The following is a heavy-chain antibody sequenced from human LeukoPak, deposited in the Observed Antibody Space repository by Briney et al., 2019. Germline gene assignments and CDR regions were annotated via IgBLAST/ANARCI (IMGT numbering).Heavy chain of an antibody. CDR3: ARHYFEPPHYFDL. CDR1: GGSINSYY. D-gene: IGHD2/OR15-2a*01. V-gene: IGHV4-59*08. CDR2: IHYTGST. Sequence: PSETLSLTCTVSGGSINSYYWSWIRQPPGKGLEWIGFIHYTGSTHYSPSLKRRLTDSVDTSKNQFSLKLSAVTAADTAVYYCARHYFEPPHYFDLGGQGTLVTVS. J-gene: IGHJ4*02.